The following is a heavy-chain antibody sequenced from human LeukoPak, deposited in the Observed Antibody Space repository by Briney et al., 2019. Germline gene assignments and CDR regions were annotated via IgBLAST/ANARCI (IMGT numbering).Heavy chain of an antibody. CDR1: GFTFSSYA. CDR3: AKGPCSGGSCSRYN. Sequence: GGSLRLSCAASGFTFSSYAMSWVRQAPGKGLEWVSAISGSGGSTYYADSVKGRFTISRDNSKNTLYLQMNSLRAEDTAVYYCAKGPCSGGSCSRYNWGQGTLVTVSS. D-gene: IGHD2-15*01. V-gene: IGHV3-23*01. CDR2: ISGSGGST. J-gene: IGHJ4*02.